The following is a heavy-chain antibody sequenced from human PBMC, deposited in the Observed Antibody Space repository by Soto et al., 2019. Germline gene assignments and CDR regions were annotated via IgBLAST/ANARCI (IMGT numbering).Heavy chain of an antibody. CDR3: ARGGSMAASFYYYYGMDV. CDR2: IYTSGST. J-gene: IGHJ6*02. V-gene: IGHV4-4*07. D-gene: IGHD3-16*01. Sequence: PSETLSLTCTVSGGSISSYYWSWIRQPAGKGLEWIGRIYTSGSTNYNPSLKSRATMSVDTSKNQFSLKLSSVTAADTAVYYCARGGSMAASFYYYYGMDVWGQGTTVTVSS. CDR1: GGSISSYY.